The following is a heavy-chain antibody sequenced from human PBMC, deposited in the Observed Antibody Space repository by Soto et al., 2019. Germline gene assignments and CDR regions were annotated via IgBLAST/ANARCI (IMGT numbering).Heavy chain of an antibody. J-gene: IGHJ3*02. CDR1: GGTFSSYA. V-gene: IGHV1-69*01. Sequence: QVQLVQSGAEVKKPGSSVKVSCKASGGTFSSYAISWVRQAPGQGLEWMGGIIPIFGTANYAQKFQGRVTITADESTSTDYMELSSLRSEDTAVYYCAREGHYYDSSGYYYEVRAFDIWGQGTMVTVSS. CDR2: IIPIFGTA. CDR3: AREGHYYDSSGYYYEVRAFDI. D-gene: IGHD3-22*01.